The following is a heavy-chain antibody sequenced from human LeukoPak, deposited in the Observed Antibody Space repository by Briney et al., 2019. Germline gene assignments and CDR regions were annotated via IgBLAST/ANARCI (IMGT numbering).Heavy chain of an antibody. J-gene: IGHJ4*02. Sequence: ASVKVSCKASGYTFTSYAMNWVRQAPGQGLEWMGWINTNTGNPTYAQGFTGRFVFSLDTSVSTAYLQISSLKAEDTAVYYCARHFLNELLWFGELSRDDYWGQGTLVTVSS. V-gene: IGHV7-4-1*02. CDR2: INTNTGNP. D-gene: IGHD3-10*01. CDR1: GYTFTSYA. CDR3: ARHFLNELLWFGELSRDDY.